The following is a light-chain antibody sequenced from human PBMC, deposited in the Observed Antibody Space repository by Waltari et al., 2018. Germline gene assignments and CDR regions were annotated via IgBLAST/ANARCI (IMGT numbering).Light chain of an antibody. CDR1: LSKIETNY. J-gene: IGLJ2*01. V-gene: IGLV1-51*02. Sequence: QSVLTKPPSMSAAPGQKVTISCSGGLSKIETNYVAWYQKVPGTAPKLLIYENDRRAPGIPARFSGSKSGTSATLDIIGLQTGDEADYYCATWDVRLTIILFGGGTKLTVL. CDR3: ATWDVRLTIIL. CDR2: END.